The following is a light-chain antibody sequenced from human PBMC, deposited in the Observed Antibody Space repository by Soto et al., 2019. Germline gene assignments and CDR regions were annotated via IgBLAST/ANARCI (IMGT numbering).Light chain of an antibody. CDR3: QPYATLHPA. J-gene: IGKJ3*01. CDR1: QDISNH. V-gene: IGKV1-33*01. Sequence: DIQMTQSPSSLSASVGDRVTITCQASQDISNHLNWYQQTPGKAPKLVISDATTLEAGVPSRFTGSGAGTYFTFTITSLQPEDISTYYCQPYATLHPAFGPGTQLDI. CDR2: DAT.